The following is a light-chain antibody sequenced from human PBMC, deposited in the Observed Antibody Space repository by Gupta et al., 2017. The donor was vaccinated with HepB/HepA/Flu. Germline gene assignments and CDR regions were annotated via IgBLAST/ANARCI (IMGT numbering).Light chain of an antibody. J-gene: IGLJ2*01. Sequence: SYDLIEPPALSVSPRQTASITCSGDKLGYQYACWYQQKPGASPGLGIDQDSKRPSGIPERVSGSNSGHTAPLHLSGTQAMGEFVYYCQAWDSSPLVVGGGAQLA. CDR1: KLGYQY. V-gene: IGLV3-1*01. CDR3: QAWDSSPLV. CDR2: QDS.